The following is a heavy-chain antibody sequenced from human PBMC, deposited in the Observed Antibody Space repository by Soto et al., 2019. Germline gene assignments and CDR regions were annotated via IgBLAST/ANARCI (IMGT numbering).Heavy chain of an antibody. V-gene: IGHV3-7*04. CDR2: IKQDGSEE. J-gene: IGHJ4*02. CDR1: GFIFSSYW. CDR3: ARDFDRTPGIY. D-gene: IGHD3-9*01. Sequence: EVQLVQSGGGVVQPGESLRLTCAASGFIFSSYWMSCVRQAPGKGLEWLASIKQDGSEEYSADSVKGRFTISRDSAKTSLYLQMNSLGAEDTAVYYCARDFDRTPGIYWGQGTLVTVSS.